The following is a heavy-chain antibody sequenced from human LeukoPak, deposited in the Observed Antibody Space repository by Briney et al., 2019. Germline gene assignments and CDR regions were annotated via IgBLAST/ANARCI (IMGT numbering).Heavy chain of an antibody. J-gene: IGHJ4*02. CDR2: ISDSGGST. CDR3: AKGAASRGYTYAAN. V-gene: IGHV3-23*01. D-gene: IGHD5-18*01. CDR1: AFTFRSYA. Sequence: GGSLRLSCAASAFTFRSYAMIWVRQAPGKGLEWVSGISDSGGSTYYSDSAKGRFTISRDNSNNTLYLQMNSLRAEDTAVYYCAKGAASRGYTYAANWGQGTLVTVSS.